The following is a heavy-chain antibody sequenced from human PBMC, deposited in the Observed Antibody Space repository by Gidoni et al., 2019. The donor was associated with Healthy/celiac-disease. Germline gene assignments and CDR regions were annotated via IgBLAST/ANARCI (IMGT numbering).Heavy chain of an antibody. CDR2: IVVGSGNT. D-gene: IGHD1-26*01. Sequence: HMQLVQSGPEVKQPGTSVKVSCQASGFTFTSSAGQWVPQARGQRLEWIGWIVVGSGNTNNEQKCQERVTITRDMSTSTAYMELSSLGSEDTAVYYCAAEVVGATRAFDIWGQGTMVTVSS. V-gene: IGHV1-58*01. J-gene: IGHJ3*02. CDR3: AAEVVGATRAFDI. CDR1: GFTFTSSA.